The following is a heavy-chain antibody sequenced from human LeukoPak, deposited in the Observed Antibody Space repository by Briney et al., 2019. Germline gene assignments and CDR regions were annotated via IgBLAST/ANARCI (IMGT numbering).Heavy chain of an antibody. V-gene: IGHV3-23*01. D-gene: IGHD2-15*01. CDR3: AKVRGGYCSGGSCGYFDY. CDR1: GFTFSSYA. J-gene: IGHJ4*02. CDR2: ISGSGGST. Sequence: GGSLRLSCAASGFTFSSYAMSWVRQAPGKGLEWVSAISGSGGSTYYADSVKGRFTISRDNFKNTLYLQMNSLRAEDTAVYYCAKVRGGYCSGGSCGYFDYWGQGTLVTVSS.